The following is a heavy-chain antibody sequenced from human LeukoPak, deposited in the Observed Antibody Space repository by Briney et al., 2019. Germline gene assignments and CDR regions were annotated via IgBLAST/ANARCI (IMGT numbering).Heavy chain of an antibody. CDR1: GGSFSGYY. J-gene: IGHJ4*02. CDR3: ARVFSGSYGY. Sequence: SETLSLTCAVYGGSFSGYYWSWIRQPPGKGLEWIGEINRSGGTNYNPSLKSRVTISVDTSKNQFSLKLSSVTAADTAVYYCARVFSGSYGYWGQGTLVTVSS. D-gene: IGHD1-26*01. CDR2: INRSGGT. V-gene: IGHV4-34*01.